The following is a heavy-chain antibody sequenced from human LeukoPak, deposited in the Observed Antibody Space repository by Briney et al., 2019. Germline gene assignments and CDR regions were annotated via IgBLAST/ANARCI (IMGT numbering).Heavy chain of an antibody. CDR1: GYTFTGHY. J-gene: IGHJ4*02. CDR2: INPNSGGT. V-gene: IGHV1-2*02. Sequence: ASVKVSCKASGYTFTGHYMHWVRQAPGQGLEWMGWINPNSGGTNYAQKFQGRVTMTRDTSISTAYMELSRLRSDDTAVYYCARGGGKYQLPNDYWGQGTLVTVSS. CDR3: ARGGGKYQLPNDY. D-gene: IGHD2-2*01.